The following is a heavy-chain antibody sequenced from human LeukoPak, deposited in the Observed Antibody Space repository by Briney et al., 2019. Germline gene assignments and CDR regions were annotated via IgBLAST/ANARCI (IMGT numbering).Heavy chain of an antibody. Sequence: TGGSLRLSCAASGFDLHTYEMNWVRQAPGKGLEWIADITISGHTKNYADSVKGRFTISRDSARTSLYLQTNSLRVEDTGVYFCARGDPHADLWGQGTLVTVSS. CDR1: GFDLHTYE. J-gene: IGHJ5*02. CDR2: ITISGHTK. V-gene: IGHV3-48*03. CDR3: ARGDPHADL.